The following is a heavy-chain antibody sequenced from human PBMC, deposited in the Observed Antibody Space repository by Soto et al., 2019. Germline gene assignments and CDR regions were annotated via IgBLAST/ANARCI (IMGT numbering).Heavy chain of an antibody. CDR3: VRRGALTILGVVSSEGYFDY. V-gene: IGHV4-39*01. CDR1: GASISSRSYY. Sequence: QLQLQESGPGLVKPSETLSLTCTVSGASISSRSYYWGWIRQPPGKGLEWIGSIYYSGSTYYNPSLKTRVTISVDTSKNQFSLKLSSVTAADTAVYYCVRRGALTILGVVSSEGYFDYWGQGTLVTVS. CDR2: IYYSGST. D-gene: IGHD3-3*01. J-gene: IGHJ4*02.